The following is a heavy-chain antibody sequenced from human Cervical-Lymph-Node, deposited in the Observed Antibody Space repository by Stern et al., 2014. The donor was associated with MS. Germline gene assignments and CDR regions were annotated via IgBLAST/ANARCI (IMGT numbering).Heavy chain of an antibody. V-gene: IGHV1-69*01. CDR2: IIPRFGAP. CDR1: GGTFSSFA. J-gene: IGHJ6*02. D-gene: IGHD3-10*01. Sequence: QMQLVQSGAEVKKPGSSVRVSCKASGGTFSSFAISWVRQAPGHGLEWMGGIIPRFGAPNYAQKFQGRVTITADASTSTAYMDLNSLRSDDTAVYFCASSVGELTPESVWGQGTTVTV. CDR3: ASSVGELTPESV.